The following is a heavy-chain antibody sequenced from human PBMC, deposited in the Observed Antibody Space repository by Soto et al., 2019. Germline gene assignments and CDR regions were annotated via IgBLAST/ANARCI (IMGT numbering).Heavy chain of an antibody. J-gene: IGHJ6*02. CDR3: ARIAYCGGDCLAKGMDV. D-gene: IGHD2-21*02. Sequence: SVKVSCKASGGTFSSYAISWVRQAPGQGLEWMGGIIPIFGTANYAQKFQGRVTITADESTSTAYMELSSLRSEDTAVYYCARIAYCGGDCLAKGMDVWGQGTTVTVSS. CDR2: IIPIFGTA. CDR1: GGTFSSYA. V-gene: IGHV1-69*13.